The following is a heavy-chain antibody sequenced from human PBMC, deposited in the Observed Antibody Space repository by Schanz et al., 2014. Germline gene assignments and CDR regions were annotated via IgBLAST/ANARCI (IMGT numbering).Heavy chain of an antibody. CDR1: GFSFSSYA. CDR2: MNESHSTI. CDR3: ARKVVATNGGYNDN. Sequence: EVQLLESGGGLVEPGGSLRLSCAASGFSFSSYAMGWVRQARGKGLEWVSAMNESHSTIYYADSVRGRFTISRDNAENTLFLQMNSLRAEDTAVYYCARKVVATNGGYNDNWGQGTLVIVSS. V-gene: IGHV3-23*01. J-gene: IGHJ4*02. D-gene: IGHD1-26*01.